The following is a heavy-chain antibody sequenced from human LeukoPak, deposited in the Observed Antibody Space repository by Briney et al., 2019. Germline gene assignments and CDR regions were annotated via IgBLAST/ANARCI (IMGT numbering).Heavy chain of an antibody. Sequence: ASVKDSCKASGGTFSSYAISWVRQAPGQGLEWMGGIIPIFGTANYAQKFQGRVTITADESTSTAYMELSSLRSDDTAVYYCATPGTGNCSGGSCYSTDYYYYYMDVWGKGTTVTVSS. CDR3: ATPGTGNCSGGSCYSTDYYYYYMDV. J-gene: IGHJ6*03. D-gene: IGHD2-15*01. CDR2: IIPIFGTA. CDR1: GGTFSSYA. V-gene: IGHV1-69*01.